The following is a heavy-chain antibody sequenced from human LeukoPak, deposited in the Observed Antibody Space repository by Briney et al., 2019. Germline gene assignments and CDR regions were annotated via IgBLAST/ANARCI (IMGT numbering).Heavy chain of an antibody. D-gene: IGHD3-3*01. CDR2: IYTSGST. CDR1: GGSISSGGYY. Sequence: SETLSLTCTVSGGSISSGGYYWSWIRQPAGKGLEWIGRIYTSGSTNYNPSLKSRVTISVDTSKNQFSLKLSSVTAADTAVYYCARGSFWSGPHWWFDPWGQGTLVTVSS. CDR3: ARGSFWSGPHWWFDP. V-gene: IGHV4-61*02. J-gene: IGHJ5*02.